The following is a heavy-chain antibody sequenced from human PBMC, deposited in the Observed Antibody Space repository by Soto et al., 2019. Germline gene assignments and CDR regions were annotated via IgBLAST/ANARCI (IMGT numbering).Heavy chain of an antibody. J-gene: IGHJ4*02. Sequence: PSETRSLTCAVYGVSFSGYYWSWIRQPPGKGLEWIGEINHSGSTNYNPSLKSRVTISVDTSKNQFSLKLSSVTAADTAVYYCARGGNVDTAMAFDYWGQGTLVTVSS. CDR3: ARGGNVDTAMAFDY. CDR1: GVSFSGYY. D-gene: IGHD5-18*01. CDR2: INHSGST. V-gene: IGHV4-34*01.